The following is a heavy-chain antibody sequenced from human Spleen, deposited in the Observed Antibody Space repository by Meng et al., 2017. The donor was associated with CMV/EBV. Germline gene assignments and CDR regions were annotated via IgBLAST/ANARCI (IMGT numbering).Heavy chain of an antibody. V-gene: IGHV5-51*01. CDR1: GYTFTSYW. CDR2: IYPGDSDA. J-gene: IGHJ4*02. D-gene: IGHD1-20*01. CDR3: ARPGIIGTTYYFDY. Sequence: KVSCKGSGYTFTSYWIGWVRQMPGKGLGWMGIIYPGDSDARYSPSFQGQVTISADKSISTAYLQWSSLKASDTAMYYCARPGIIGTTYYFDYWGQGTLVTVSS.